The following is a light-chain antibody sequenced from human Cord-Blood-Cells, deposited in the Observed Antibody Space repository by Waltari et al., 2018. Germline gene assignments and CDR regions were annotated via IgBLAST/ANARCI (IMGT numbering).Light chain of an antibody. CDR3: QQSYSRPWT. J-gene: IGKJ1*01. V-gene: IGKV1-39*01. CDR2: AAS. CDR1: QSISSY. Sequence: DIQMSQSPSAMSASVADRVTTTCRASQSISSYLNWYQQKPGKAPTLLIYAASSMQSGVPSRFSGSGSGTDFTLTISRLQPEDFAVYYCQQSYSRPWTFGQGTKVEIK.